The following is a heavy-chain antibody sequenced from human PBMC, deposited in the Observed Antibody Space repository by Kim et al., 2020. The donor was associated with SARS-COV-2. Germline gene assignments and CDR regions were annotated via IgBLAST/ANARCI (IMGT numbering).Heavy chain of an antibody. CDR3: ARDAWGGENYYYGMDV. V-gene: IGHV1-2*02. J-gene: IGHJ6*02. D-gene: IGHD3-16*01. CDR2: INPNSGGT. CDR1: GYTFTGYY. Sequence: ASVKVSCKASGYTFTGYYMHWVRQAPGQGLEWMGWINPNSGGTNYAQKFQGRVTMTRDTSISTAYMELSRLRSDDTAVYYCARDAWGGENYYYGMDVWGQGTTVTVSS.